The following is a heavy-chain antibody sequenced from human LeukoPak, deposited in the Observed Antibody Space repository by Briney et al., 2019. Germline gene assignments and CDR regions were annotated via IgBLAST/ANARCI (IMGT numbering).Heavy chain of an antibody. D-gene: IGHD6-19*01. V-gene: IGHV3-30-3*01. J-gene: IGHJ4*02. CDR2: ISYDGSYK. Sequence: PGGSLRLSCAASGFTFSSYAMHWVRQAPGKGLEWVAVISYDGSYKYYADSVKGRFTISRDNSKNTLYLQMNSLRAEDTAVYYCATEDINGYSSFDYWGQGTLVTVSS. CDR3: ATEDINGYSSFDY. CDR1: GFTFSSYA.